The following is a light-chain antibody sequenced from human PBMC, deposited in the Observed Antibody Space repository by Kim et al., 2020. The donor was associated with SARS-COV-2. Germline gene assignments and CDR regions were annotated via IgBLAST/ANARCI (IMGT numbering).Light chain of an antibody. CDR2: GAS. CDR1: RSVSSH. J-gene: IGKJ4*01. CDR3: QHYVNWPLT. Sequence: EIVMTQSPATLSVSPGERATLSCRASRSVSSHLAWYQQKPGQGPRLLIYGASTRATGVPDRFSGSGSGTDFTLTIRSLHSEDFAVYYCQHYVNWPLTFGGGTKVDIK. V-gene: IGKV3-15*01.